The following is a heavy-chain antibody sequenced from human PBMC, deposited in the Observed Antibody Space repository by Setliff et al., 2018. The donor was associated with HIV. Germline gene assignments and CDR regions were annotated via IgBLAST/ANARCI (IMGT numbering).Heavy chain of an antibody. J-gene: IGHJ4*02. Sequence: SETLSLTCTVSGGSISSSSYYWGWIRQPPGKGLEWIGSIYYSGSTYYNPSLKSPVTISVDTSKNQFSLKLRSVTAADTAVYWCAREDSSYHYFDSWGQGMLVTVSS. D-gene: IGHD3-22*01. V-gene: IGHV4-39*02. CDR2: IYYSGST. CDR3: AREDSSYHYFDS. CDR1: GGSISSSSYY.